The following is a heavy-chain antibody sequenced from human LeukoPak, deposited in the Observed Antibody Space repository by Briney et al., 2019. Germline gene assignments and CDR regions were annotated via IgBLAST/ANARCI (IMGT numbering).Heavy chain of an antibody. CDR2: ISAYNGNT. J-gene: IGHJ4*02. Sequence: ASVKVSCKASGGTFSSYAISWVRQAPGQGLEWMGWISAYNGNTNYAQKFQGRVTMTTDTSTSTAYMELRSLRSDDTAVYYCARDWIQRQQLADYWGQGTLVTVSS. D-gene: IGHD6-13*01. CDR3: ARDWIQRQQLADY. V-gene: IGHV1-18*01. CDR1: GGTFSSYA.